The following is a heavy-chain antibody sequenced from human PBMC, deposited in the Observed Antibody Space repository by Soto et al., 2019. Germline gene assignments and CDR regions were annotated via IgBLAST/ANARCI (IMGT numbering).Heavy chain of an antibody. J-gene: IGHJ4*02. V-gene: IGHV3-48*01. CDR1: GFTFSSYS. D-gene: IGHD3-22*01. CDR2: ISSSSRTI. Sequence: GGSLRLSCAASGFTFSSYSMNWVRQAPGKGLEWVSYISSSSRTIYYVDSVKGRFTISRDMAKNSLYLQMNSLRAEDTAVYCCARGSSLTWLLLWGQGTLVTVSS. CDR3: ARGSSLTWLLL.